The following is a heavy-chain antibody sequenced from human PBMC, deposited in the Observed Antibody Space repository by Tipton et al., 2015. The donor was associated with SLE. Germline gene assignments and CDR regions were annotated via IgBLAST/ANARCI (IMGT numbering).Heavy chain of an antibody. V-gene: IGHV4-39*01. D-gene: IGHD6-13*01. CDR1: GGSISSVGYY. CDR3: TRAEFSSNWYMYWHFDL. J-gene: IGHJ2*01. CDR2: IYYSGST. Sequence: LRLSCTISGGSISSVGYYWGWIRQPPGKGLEWIGSIYYSGSTYYNPSLKSRVTISVDMSKNQFSLNLSSVTASDTAVYFCTRAEFSSNWYMYWHFDLWGRGTLVTVSS.